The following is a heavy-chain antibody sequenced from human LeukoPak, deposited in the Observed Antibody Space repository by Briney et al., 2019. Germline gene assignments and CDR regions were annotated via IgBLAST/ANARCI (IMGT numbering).Heavy chain of an antibody. D-gene: IGHD3-10*01. CDR3: AKSNGYGLVDI. J-gene: IGHJ3*02. CDR1: GTSLNSLL. CDR2: IYTSENT. V-gene: IGHV4-4*07. Sequence: SETLSLTRTVSGTSLNSLLWSWIRQPAGQALELIVRIYTSENTNSNPSLISRVTMSVHPSKNQFSMKLNSVTAADTAVYYCAKSNGYGLVDIWGQGTMVTVSS.